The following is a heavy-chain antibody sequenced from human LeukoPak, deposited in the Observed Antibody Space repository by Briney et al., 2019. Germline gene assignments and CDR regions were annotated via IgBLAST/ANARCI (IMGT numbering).Heavy chain of an antibody. J-gene: IGHJ4*02. D-gene: IGHD6-19*01. CDR1: GFTFRNYV. CDR2: TSSDLNVK. Sequence: PGGSLRLSCAASGFTFRNYVIHWVRQAPGKGLEWVAVTSSDLNVKLYADSVKGRFTLSRDNSKNTLYLQMNNLRADDTAVYYCAKDGGSGWAFDSWGQGTLVTVSS. V-gene: IGHV3-30*18. CDR3: AKDGGSGWAFDS.